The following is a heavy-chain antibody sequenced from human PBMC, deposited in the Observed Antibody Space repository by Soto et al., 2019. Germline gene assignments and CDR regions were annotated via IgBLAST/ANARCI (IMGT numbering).Heavy chain of an antibody. D-gene: IGHD6-19*01. CDR3: AREKGSGWSINAFDI. CDR2: IYYSGST. J-gene: IGHJ3*02. Sequence: SETLSLTCTVSGGSISSYYWSLIRQPPGKGLEWIGEIYYSGSTNYNPSLKSRVTISVDKSKNQFSLKLSSVTAADTAVYYCAREKGSGWSINAFDIWGQGTMVTVSS. CDR1: GGSISSYY. V-gene: IGHV4-59*12.